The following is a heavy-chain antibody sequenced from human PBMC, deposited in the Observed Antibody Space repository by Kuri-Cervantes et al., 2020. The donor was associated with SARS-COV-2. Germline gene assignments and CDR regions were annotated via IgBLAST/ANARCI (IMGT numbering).Heavy chain of an antibody. D-gene: IGHD5-18*01. CDR1: GGSISSSSYY. J-gene: IGHJ4*02. V-gene: IGHV4-39*01. CDR2: IYYSGST. CDR3: WRGVVDTAMAYYFVY. Sequence: SETLSLTCTVSGGSISSSSYYWGWIRQPPGKGLEWSGSIYYSGSTYYNPSLKSRVTISVDTSKNQCSLKLSSVTAADTAVYYCWRGVVDTAMAYYFVYWCQGTLVTVSS.